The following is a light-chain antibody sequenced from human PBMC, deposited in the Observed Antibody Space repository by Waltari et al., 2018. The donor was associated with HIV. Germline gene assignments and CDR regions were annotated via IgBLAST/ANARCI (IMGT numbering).Light chain of an antibody. CDR2: LGS. V-gene: IGKV2-28*01. CDR1: QSLLHSNGYNY. J-gene: IGKJ4*01. Sequence: EIVMTQSPLSLPVTPGEPASIPCRSSQSLLHSNGYNYLDWYLQKPGQSPQLLIYLGSNRASGVPDRFSGSGSGPDFTLKISRVEAEDVGVYYCMQALQTRLTFGGGTKVEIK. CDR3: MQALQTRLT.